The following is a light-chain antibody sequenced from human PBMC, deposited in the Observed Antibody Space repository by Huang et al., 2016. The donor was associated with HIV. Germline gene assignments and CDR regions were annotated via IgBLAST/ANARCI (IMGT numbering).Light chain of an antibody. J-gene: IGKJ2*01. CDR2: AAS. CDR3: QQLNSYPYT. Sequence: IQLTQSPSSLSASVEDRVTITCRASQGFRSHLARYQQQPGKAPKLLIYAASTWQSGVPARFSGSGAGTDFTLTSSSLQPEDFATYYWQQLNSYPYTFGQGTKLEIK. V-gene: IGKV1-9*01. CDR1: QGFRSH.